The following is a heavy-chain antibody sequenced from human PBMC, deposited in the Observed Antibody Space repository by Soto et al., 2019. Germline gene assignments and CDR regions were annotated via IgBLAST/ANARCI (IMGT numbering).Heavy chain of an antibody. D-gene: IGHD3-16*01. CDR1: GSSVRSIRFY. CDR3: ARQENASGYPYLSHFGH. J-gene: IGHJ4*02. CDR2: IFSIGAM. Sequence: WETLCLTCSVSGSSVRSIRFYWGCIRQRPGKGLEWIVSIFSIGAMHPNPSLRIRIDISLDSSQNKLSLDLFSVTAADTSVYYCARQENASGYPYLSHFGHWGQRIMVTVSS. V-gene: IGHV4-39*01.